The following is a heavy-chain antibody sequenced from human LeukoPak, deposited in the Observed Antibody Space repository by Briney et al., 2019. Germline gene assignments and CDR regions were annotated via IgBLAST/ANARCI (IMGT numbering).Heavy chain of an antibody. Sequence: GGSLRLSCAASGFSFSSSPMSWVRQAPGKGLEWVSGISSSGGGTPYADSVKGRFTISRDNSKNTLYLQMNSLRVEDTAVYYCAKKNSGLHPFDFWGQGTLVTVSS. J-gene: IGHJ4*02. D-gene: IGHD4-23*01. CDR3: AKKNSGLHPFDF. V-gene: IGHV3-23*01. CDR1: GFSFSSSP. CDR2: ISSSGGGT.